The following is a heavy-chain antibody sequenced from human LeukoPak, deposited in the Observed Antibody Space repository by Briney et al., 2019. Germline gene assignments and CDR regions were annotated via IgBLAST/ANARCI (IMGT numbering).Heavy chain of an antibody. Sequence: ASVKVSCKASGYTFTGYYMHWVRQAPGQGLEWMGWINPNSGGTNYAQKFQGRVTMTRDTSISTAYMELSRLRSDDTAVYYCARDLATLSYYYYMDVWGKGTMVTVSS. CDR3: ARDLATLSYYYYMDV. CDR2: INPNSGGT. D-gene: IGHD5-24*01. CDR1: GYTFTGYY. V-gene: IGHV1-2*02. J-gene: IGHJ6*03.